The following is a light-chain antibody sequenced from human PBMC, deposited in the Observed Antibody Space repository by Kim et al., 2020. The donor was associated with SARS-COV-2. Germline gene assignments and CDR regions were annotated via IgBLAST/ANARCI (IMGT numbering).Light chain of an antibody. CDR3: QTWDTGIVI. CDR2: LNSDGSH. V-gene: IGLV4-69*01. Sequence: QLVLTQSPSASASLGASVRLTCTLSSGHSSYAIAWHQQRPEKGPRYLMNLNSDGSHNKGDGIPDRFSGSSSGAERYLTISSLQSEDEADYYCQTWDTGIVIFGGGTRLTVL. CDR1: SGHSSYA. J-gene: IGLJ2*01.